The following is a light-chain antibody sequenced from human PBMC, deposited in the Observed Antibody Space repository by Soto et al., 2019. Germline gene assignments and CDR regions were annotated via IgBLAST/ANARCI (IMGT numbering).Light chain of an antibody. CDR1: SSDIGGYAY. J-gene: IGLJ2*01. CDR3: TSYASGSTHVV. CDR2: DVN. Sequence: QSALTQPASLSGSPGQSITLSCTGTSSDIGGYAYVSWYQRHPGKAHKLIIYDVNNTPSGVANRFSGSKSGNTAALTISGLQAEDEADYYCTSYASGSTHVVFGGGTKLTVL. V-gene: IGLV2-14*01.